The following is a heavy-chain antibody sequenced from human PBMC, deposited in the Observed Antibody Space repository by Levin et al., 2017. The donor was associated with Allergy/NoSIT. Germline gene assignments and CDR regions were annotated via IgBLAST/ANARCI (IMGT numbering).Heavy chain of an antibody. D-gene: IGHD2-2*01. J-gene: IGHJ5*02. V-gene: IGHV4-34*01. CDR2: ITHSGST. Sequence: SETLSLTCAIYGGSFRGYYWSWIRQPPGKGLEWIGEITHSGSTNYNPSLKSRVTLSIDTSKNQFSLKLRSVTAADTAVYSGANSGMHYCSNTSCDWLPSWFDPWGQGALVTVSS. CDR1: GGSFRGYY. CDR3: ANSGMHYCSNTSCDWLPSWFDP.